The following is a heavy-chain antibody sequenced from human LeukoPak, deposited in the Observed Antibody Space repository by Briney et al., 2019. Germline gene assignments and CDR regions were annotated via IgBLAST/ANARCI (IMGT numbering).Heavy chain of an antibody. V-gene: IGHV3-49*04. J-gene: IGHJ4*02. D-gene: IGHD2-21*01. CDR3: TTPSVCSGGDCSFFDY. CDR2: IRSKAYGGTT. Sequence: GGSLRLSCTASGFTFGDYAMSWVRQAPGKGLEWVGFIRSKAYGGTTEYAASVKGRFTISRDDSKSIAYLQMNSLKTEDTAVYYCTTPSVCSGGDCSFFDYWGQGTLVTVSS. CDR1: GFTFGDYA.